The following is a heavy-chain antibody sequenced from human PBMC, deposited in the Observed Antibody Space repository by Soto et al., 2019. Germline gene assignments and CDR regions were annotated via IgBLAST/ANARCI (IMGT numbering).Heavy chain of an antibody. CDR3: TTARTYGDNWFDP. CDR2: IKSKTDGGTT. D-gene: IGHD4-17*01. CDR1: GFTFSNAW. Sequence: GGSLRLSCAASGFTFSNAWMSWVRQAPGKGLEWVGRIKSKTDGGTTDYAAPVKDRFTISRDDSKNTLYLQMNSLKTEDTAVYYCTTARTYGDNWFDPWGQGTLVTVSS. V-gene: IGHV3-15*01. J-gene: IGHJ5*02.